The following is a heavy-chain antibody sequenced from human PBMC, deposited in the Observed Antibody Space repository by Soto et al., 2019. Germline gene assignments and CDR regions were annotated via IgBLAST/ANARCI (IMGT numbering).Heavy chain of an antibody. Sequence: ASVKVSCKASGYTFTSYGISWVRQAPGQGLEWMGWISAYNGNTNYAQKLQGRVTMTTDTSTSTAYMELRSLRSDDTAVYYCARFYYGVWRGDGTRTDGMDVWGQGTTVTVSS. CDR3: ARFYYGVWRGDGTRTDGMDV. V-gene: IGHV1-18*01. CDR1: GYTFTSYG. D-gene: IGHD3-3*01. J-gene: IGHJ6*02. CDR2: ISAYNGNT.